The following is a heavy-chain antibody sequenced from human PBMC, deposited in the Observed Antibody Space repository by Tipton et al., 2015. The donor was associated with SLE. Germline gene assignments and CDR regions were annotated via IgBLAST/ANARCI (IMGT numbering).Heavy chain of an antibody. Sequence: LRLSCTVSGGSISSGGYYWSWIRQHPGKGLEWIGYIYYSGSTYYNPSLKSRVTISVDTSKNQFSLKLSSVTAADTAVHYCARDRRDLWRFGAHFDPWGQGTLVTVSS. CDR2: IYYSGST. V-gene: IGHV4-31*03. CDR1: GGSISSGGYY. D-gene: IGHD3-10*01. J-gene: IGHJ5*02. CDR3: ARDRRDLWRFGAHFDP.